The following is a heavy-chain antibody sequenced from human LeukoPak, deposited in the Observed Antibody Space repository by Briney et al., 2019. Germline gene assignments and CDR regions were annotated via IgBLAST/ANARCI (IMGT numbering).Heavy chain of an antibody. CDR2: MNPNSGNT. D-gene: IGHD4-23*01. CDR1: GYTFTSYD. Sequence: ASVKVSCKASGYTFTSYDINWVRQATGQGLEWMGWMNPNSGNTGYAQKFQGRVTITRNTSISTAYMELSSLRSEDTAVYYCASGSYGGDAFDIWGQGTMVTVSS. J-gene: IGHJ3*02. V-gene: IGHV1-8*03. CDR3: ASGSYGGDAFDI.